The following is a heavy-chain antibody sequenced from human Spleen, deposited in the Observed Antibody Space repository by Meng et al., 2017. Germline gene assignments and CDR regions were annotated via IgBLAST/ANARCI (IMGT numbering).Heavy chain of an antibody. CDR1: GFTFSNYG. Sequence: GESLKISCTASGFTFSNYGMHWVRQAPGKGLEWVSAISGSGGSTSYADSVKGRFTISRDNSKNTLYLQMNSLRAEDTAVYYCAKGSYSYGLSAPDYWGQGTLVTVSS. CDR3: AKGSYSYGLSAPDY. J-gene: IGHJ4*02. V-gene: IGHV3-23*01. CDR2: ISGSGGST. D-gene: IGHD5-18*01.